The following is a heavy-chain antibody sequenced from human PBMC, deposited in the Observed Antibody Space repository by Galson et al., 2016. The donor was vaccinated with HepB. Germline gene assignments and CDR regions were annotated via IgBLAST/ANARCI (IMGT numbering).Heavy chain of an antibody. V-gene: IGHV3-33*01. J-gene: IGHJ4*02. CDR3: SRGENSGIYCPGEH. Sequence: SLRLSCAASGFSFGDYPMHWVRQAPGKGLEWMAVIWYDGSERHYAESVKGRFTISRDNFKKTLYLQMNSLRDEDTAVYFCSRGENSGIYCPGEHWGQGSLVTVSS. CDR1: GFSFGDYP. CDR2: IWYDGSER. D-gene: IGHD3-10*01.